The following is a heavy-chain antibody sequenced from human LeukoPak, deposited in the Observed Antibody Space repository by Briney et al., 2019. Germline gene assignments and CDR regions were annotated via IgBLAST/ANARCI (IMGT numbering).Heavy chain of an antibody. Sequence: GGSLRLSCAASGFTFSNAWMTWVRQAPGKGLEWVAFIRYDGSNKYYADSVKGRFTISRDNSKNTLYLQMNSLRAEDTAVYYCAKDRDIVVVVAGGDAFDIWGQGTMVTVSS. V-gene: IGHV3-30*02. J-gene: IGHJ3*02. CDR1: GFTFSNAW. CDR3: AKDRDIVVVVAGGDAFDI. CDR2: IRYDGSNK. D-gene: IGHD2-15*01.